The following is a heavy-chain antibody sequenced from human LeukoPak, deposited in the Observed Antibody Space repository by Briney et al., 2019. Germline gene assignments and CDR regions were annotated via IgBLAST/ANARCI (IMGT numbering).Heavy chain of an antibody. D-gene: IGHD3-10*01. Sequence: QSGGSLRLSCAASGFTFSTYWMHWVRQSPGKGLVWVSRINPDGSGTSHADSVKGRFTISRDNAKNTLYLQMNSLRAEDTAVYYCARDSGSGSYSGYWGLGTLVTVSS. V-gene: IGHV3-74*01. CDR2: INPDGSGT. CDR1: GFTFSTYW. J-gene: IGHJ4*02. CDR3: ARDSGSGSYSGY.